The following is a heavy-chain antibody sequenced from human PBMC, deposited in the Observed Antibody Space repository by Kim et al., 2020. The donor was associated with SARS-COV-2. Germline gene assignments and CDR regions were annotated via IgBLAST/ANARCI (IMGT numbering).Heavy chain of an antibody. V-gene: IGHV5-10-1*01. CDR3: ARRPYSSSSGFSRFDP. J-gene: IGHJ5*02. Sequence: SFQGHVTISADKSISTAYLQWSSLKASDTAMYYCARRPYSSSSGFSRFDPWGQGTLVTVSS. D-gene: IGHD6-6*01.